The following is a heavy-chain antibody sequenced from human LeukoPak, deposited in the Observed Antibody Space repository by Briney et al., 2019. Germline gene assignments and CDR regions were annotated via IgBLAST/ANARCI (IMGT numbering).Heavy chain of an antibody. CDR1: GGTFSSYA. D-gene: IGHD3-22*01. CDR3: ARVRYYYDSSGYYYFDY. V-gene: IGHV1-69*13. J-gene: IGHJ4*02. CDR2: IIPSFGTA. Sequence: SVKVSCKASGGTFSSYAISWVRQAPGQGLECMGGIIPSFGTANYAQKFQGRVTITADESTSTAYMELSSLRSEDTAVYYCARVRYYYDSSGYYYFDYWGQGTLVTVSS.